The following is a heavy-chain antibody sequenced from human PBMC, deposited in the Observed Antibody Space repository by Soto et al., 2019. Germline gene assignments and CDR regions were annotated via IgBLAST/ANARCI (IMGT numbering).Heavy chain of an antibody. D-gene: IGHD1-20*01. Sequence: ASVKVSCKASGYTFTGYYMHWVRQAPGQGLEWMGWINPNSGGTNYAQKFQGWVTMTRDTSISTAYMELSRLRSDDTAVYYCARGGITGTTVLDSDYFDYWGQRTLVTVSS. CDR3: ARGGITGTTVLDSDYFDY. J-gene: IGHJ4*02. CDR1: GYTFTGYY. V-gene: IGHV1-2*04. CDR2: INPNSGGT.